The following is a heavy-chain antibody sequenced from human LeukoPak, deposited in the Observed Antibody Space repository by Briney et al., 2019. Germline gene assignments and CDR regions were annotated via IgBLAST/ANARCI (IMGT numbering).Heavy chain of an antibody. CDR2: INWNGRST. J-gene: IGHJ4*02. D-gene: IGHD3-22*01. V-gene: IGHV3-20*04. Sequence: GGSLRLSCAASGFTFDDYGMSWVRQAPGKGLEWVSGINWNGRSTGYADSVKGRFTISRDNAKNSLYLQMNSLRAEDTALYYCARASVRVYYGAHDNWGQGTLVTVSS. CDR1: GFTFDDYG. CDR3: ARASVRVYYGAHDN.